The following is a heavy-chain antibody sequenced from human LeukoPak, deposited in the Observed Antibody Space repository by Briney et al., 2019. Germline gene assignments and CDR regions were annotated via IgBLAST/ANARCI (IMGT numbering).Heavy chain of an antibody. CDR1: GGSISSSNW. J-gene: IGHJ4*02. Sequence: PSETLSLTCAVSGGSISSSNWWSWVRQPPGKGLEWIGEIYHSGSTNYNPSLKSRVTISVDTSKNQFSLKLSSVTAADTAVYYCTRGARGAVTGYFDYWGQGTLVTVSS. CDR2: IYHSGST. V-gene: IGHV4-4*02. D-gene: IGHD6-19*01. CDR3: TRGARGAVTGYFDY.